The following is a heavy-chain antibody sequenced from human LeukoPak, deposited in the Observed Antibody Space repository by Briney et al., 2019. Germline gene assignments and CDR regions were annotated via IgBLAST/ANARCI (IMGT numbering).Heavy chain of an antibody. CDR3: ARVSSILGATRDAFDI. V-gene: IGHV4-4*07. D-gene: IGHD1-26*01. CDR2: IYTSGSI. CDR1: GGSISSYY. Sequence: SETLSLTCTVSGGSISSYYWSWIRQPAGKGLEWIGRIYTSGSITYNPSLKSRVSMSVDTSKNQFSLKLSSVTAADTAVYYCARVSSILGATRDAFDIWGQGTMVTVSS. J-gene: IGHJ3*02.